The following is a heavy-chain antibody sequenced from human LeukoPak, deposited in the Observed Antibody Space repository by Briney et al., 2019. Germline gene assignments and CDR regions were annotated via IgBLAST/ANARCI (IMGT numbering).Heavy chain of an antibody. CDR3: AKGGGITIFGVALGYYYYMDV. J-gene: IGHJ6*03. Sequence: GGSLRLSCAASGFTFSSYGMHWVRQAPGKGLEWLAFIRYDGSNKYYADSVKGRFTISRDNSKNTLYLQMNSLRAEDTAVYYCAKGGGITIFGVALGYYYYMDVWGKGTTVTVSS. CDR2: IRYDGSNK. D-gene: IGHD3-3*01. CDR1: GFTFSSYG. V-gene: IGHV3-30*02.